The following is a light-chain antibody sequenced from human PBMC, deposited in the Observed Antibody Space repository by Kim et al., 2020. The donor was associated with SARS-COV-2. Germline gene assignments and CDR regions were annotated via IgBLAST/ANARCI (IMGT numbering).Light chain of an antibody. CDR3: QVWDSGVI. CDR2: RDR. J-gene: IGLJ2*01. Sequence: VSVALGQTARITCGGSNIERSTVNWYQQKPGQAPFLVIYRDRTRPSGIPERFSGSNSGNTATLTISSAQVADEADYYCQVWDSGVIFGGGTQLTVL. V-gene: IGLV3-9*01. CDR1: NIERST.